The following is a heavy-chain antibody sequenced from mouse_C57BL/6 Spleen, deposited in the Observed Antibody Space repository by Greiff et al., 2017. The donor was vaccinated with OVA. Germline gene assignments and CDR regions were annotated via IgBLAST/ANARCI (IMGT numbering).Heavy chain of an antibody. CDR2: INPSSGYT. D-gene: IGHD1-1*01. CDR3: ARGPITTGGATSLDV. CDR1: GYTFTSYS. V-gene: IGHV1-4*01. Sequence: QVQLKESGAELARPGASVKMSCKASGYTFTSYSMHWVKQRPGQGLEWIGYINPSSGYTKYNQKFKDKATLTADKYSRTAYMQLSSLTSEDSAVYYCARGPITTGGATSLDVWGTGTTVTVSS. J-gene: IGHJ1*03.